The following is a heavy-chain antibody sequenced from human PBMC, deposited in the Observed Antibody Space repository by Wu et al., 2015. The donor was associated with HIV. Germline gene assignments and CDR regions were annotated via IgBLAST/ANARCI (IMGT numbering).Heavy chain of an antibody. V-gene: IGHV1-2*02. CDR1: GYTFTGYY. J-gene: IGHJ4*02. Sequence: QVQLVQSGAEVKKPGASVKVSCKASGYTFTGYYMHWVRQAPGQGLEWMGWINPNSGGTNYAQKFQGRVTMTRDTSISTAYMELSRLRSDDTAVYYCARDLSHGSGIYRYYFDYWGQGTLVTVSS. CDR2: INPNSGGT. CDR3: ARDLSHGSGIYRYYFDY. D-gene: IGHD3-10*01.